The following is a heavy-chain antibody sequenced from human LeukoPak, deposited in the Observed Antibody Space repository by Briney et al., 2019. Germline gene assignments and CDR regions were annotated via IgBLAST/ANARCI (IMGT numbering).Heavy chain of an antibody. CDR3: ARDVDTSSHSSQIDP. D-gene: IGHD5-18*01. CDR1: GFTFSTFG. J-gene: IGHJ5*02. Sequence: GGSLRLSCATAGFTFSTFGIHWVRQTPGKGLEWAAVIQSDGSKQYYGDSVKGRFTISRDSSKNTVYLQMNSLRDEDTAVYCARDVDTSSHSSQIDPWGQGTLVTVSS. CDR2: IQSDGSKQ. V-gene: IGHV3-33*01.